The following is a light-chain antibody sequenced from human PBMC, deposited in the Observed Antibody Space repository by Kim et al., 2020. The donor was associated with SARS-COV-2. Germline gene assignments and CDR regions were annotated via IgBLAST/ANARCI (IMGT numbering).Light chain of an antibody. CDR2: GAS. CDR3: LQHNSYPRT. V-gene: IGKV1-17*02. Sequence: ATVGDRVTITCRASQAITNDLGWYLQKPGKAPKRLIYGASSLQSGVPSRFSGSGSGTEFTLTISNLQPEDFATYYCLQHNSYPRTFGQGTKVDIK. CDR1: QAITND. J-gene: IGKJ1*01.